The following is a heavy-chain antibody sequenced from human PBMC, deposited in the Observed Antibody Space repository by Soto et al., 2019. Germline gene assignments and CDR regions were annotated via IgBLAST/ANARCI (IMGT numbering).Heavy chain of an antibody. D-gene: IGHD1-1*01. CDR3: AREKFQRTYNWFDP. CDR1: GGSISSGGYS. V-gene: IGHV4-30-2*01. CDR2: IYHSGST. J-gene: IGHJ5*02. Sequence: SETLSLTCAVSGGSISSGGYSWSWIRQPPGKGLEWIGYIYHSGSTYYNPSLKSRVTISVDRSKNQFSLKLSSVTAADTAVYYCAREKFQRTYNWFDPWGQGTLVTVSS.